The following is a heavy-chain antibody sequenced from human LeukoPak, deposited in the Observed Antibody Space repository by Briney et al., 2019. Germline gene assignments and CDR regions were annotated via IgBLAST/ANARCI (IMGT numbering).Heavy chain of an antibody. D-gene: IGHD6-19*01. CDR1: GDSISPYY. CDR2: IHYSGST. CDR3: ARWYSSGWAFDY. V-gene: IGHV4-59*08. J-gene: IGHJ4*02. Sequence: PSETLSLTCTVSGDSISPYYWGWIRQPPGKGLEWIGYIHYSGSTKYNPSLKSRVTISVGTSKNQFSLKLSSVTAADTAVYYCARWYSSGWAFDYWGQGTLVTVSS.